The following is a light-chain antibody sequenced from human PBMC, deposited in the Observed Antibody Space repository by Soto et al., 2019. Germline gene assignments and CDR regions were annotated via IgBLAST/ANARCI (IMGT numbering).Light chain of an antibody. Sequence: DIPMTQSPSSLSASVGDRVTITCQASQDIRKYLSWYQQKPGRAPKLLIYGASNLETGVPSRFSGSGYGTDFTFTISSLQPEDIATYYCQHYDHLPPFTFGPGTKVASK. CDR1: QDIRKY. CDR2: GAS. CDR3: QHYDHLPPFT. J-gene: IGKJ3*01. V-gene: IGKV1-33*01.